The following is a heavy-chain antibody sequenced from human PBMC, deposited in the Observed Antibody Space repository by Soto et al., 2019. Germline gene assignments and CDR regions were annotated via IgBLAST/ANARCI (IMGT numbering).Heavy chain of an antibody. CDR3: ARRLYYDSSGFEGGGMDV. J-gene: IGHJ6*02. V-gene: IGHV4-39*01. Sequence: SETLSHTCTVSGGSSSSSSYYWGWIRKPPGKGLEWIGSIYYSGSTYYNPSLKSRVTISVDTSKNQFSLKLSSVTAADTAVYYCARRLYYDSSGFEGGGMDVWGQGTTVTVSS. CDR2: IYYSGST. D-gene: IGHD3-22*01. CDR1: GGSSSSSSYY.